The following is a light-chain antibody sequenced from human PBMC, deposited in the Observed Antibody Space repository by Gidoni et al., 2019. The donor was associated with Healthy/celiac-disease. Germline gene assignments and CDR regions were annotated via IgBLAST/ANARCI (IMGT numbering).Light chain of an antibody. CDR2: DAS. CDR1: QSISSY. Sequence: DIPMTQSPSSLSASVGDRVTITCRASQSISSYLNWYQQKPGKAPKLLIYDASSLQSGVPSRFSGSGSGRDFTLTISSMQPEDFATYDCQQSYSTSVFTFGPGTKVDIK. CDR3: QQSYSTSVFT. J-gene: IGKJ3*01. V-gene: IGKV1-39*01.